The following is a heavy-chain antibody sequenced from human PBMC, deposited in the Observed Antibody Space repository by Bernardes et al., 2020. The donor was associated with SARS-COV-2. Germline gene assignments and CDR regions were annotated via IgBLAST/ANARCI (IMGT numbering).Heavy chain of an antibody. J-gene: IGHJ3*01. D-gene: IGHD2-21*02. V-gene: IGHV3-23*01. CDR1: GFSFSNYA. CDR3: ARVVSGPHVGADAFAV. CDR2: VNSAGTT. Sequence: GGKLRFCCADCGFSFSNYAMSWLRQSPGKGLEWISAVNSAGTTYYADSVRGRFTAARDNSKNTLYLQMSSLRSEDTAVYSCARVVSGPHVGADAFAVWGRGTTVTVSS.